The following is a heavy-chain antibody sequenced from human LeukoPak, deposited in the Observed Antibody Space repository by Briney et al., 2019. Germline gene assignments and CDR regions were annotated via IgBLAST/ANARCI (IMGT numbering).Heavy chain of an antibody. J-gene: IGHJ2*01. CDR3: ARGRGTTMVRGVITNYFDL. Sequence: ASVKVSCRASGYTFTAHYIHWVRPAPGQGPGWMGWLDPNSGGSNYAQKFLGSVPMTGDPSINTAFLELGRLRSDDTAIYYCARGRGTTMVRGVITNYFDLWGRGSLVTVSS. CDR2: LDPNSGGS. D-gene: IGHD3-10*01. CDR1: GYTFTAHY. V-gene: IGHV1-2*02.